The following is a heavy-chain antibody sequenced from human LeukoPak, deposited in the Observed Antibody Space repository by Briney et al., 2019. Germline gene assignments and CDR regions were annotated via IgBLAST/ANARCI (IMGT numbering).Heavy chain of an antibody. CDR1: GYTFTGYY. Sequence: GASVKVSCKASGYTFTGYYMHWVRQAPGQGLEWMGRLNPNSGGTNYAQKFQGRVTMTRDTSISTAYMELSRLRSDDTAVYYCARDRSLIWFGELLSYWGQGTLVTVSS. J-gene: IGHJ4*02. V-gene: IGHV1-2*06. CDR3: ARDRSLIWFGELLSY. D-gene: IGHD3-10*01. CDR2: LNPNSGGT.